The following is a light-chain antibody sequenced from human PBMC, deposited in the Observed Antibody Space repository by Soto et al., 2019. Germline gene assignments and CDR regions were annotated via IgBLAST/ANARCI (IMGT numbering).Light chain of an antibody. CDR2: EGT. CDR1: SSDVGSYNL. CDR3: YSYAGENLYV. J-gene: IGLJ1*01. Sequence: QSVLAQPASVSASPGQSITIPCTGTSSDVGSYNLVSWFQQHPGKVPKLLIYEGTKRPSGLSDRFSGSKSGTTASLTISGLQAEDEAHYYCYSYAGENLYVFGTGTKV. V-gene: IGLV2-23*01.